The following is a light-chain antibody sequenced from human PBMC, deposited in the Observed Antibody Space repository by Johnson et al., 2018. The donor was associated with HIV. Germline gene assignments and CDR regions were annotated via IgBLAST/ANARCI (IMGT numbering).Light chain of an antibody. CDR2: ENN. J-gene: IGLJ1*01. CDR1: SSDMGNCA. V-gene: IGLV1-51*02. Sequence: QFVLTQPPSVSAAPGQKVTISCSGSSSDMGNCAVSWYQQLPRTAPKLLIYENNKRPSGIPDRFSGSKSGTSATLGITGLQTGDEADYYCGTWDSSLNTFVFGTGTKVTVL. CDR3: GTWDSSLNTFV.